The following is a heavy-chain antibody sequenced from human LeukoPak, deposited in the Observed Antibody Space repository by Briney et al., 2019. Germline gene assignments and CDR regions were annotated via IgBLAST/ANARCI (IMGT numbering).Heavy chain of an antibody. D-gene: IGHD3/OR15-3a*01. CDR3: SRLGDWLTTYYFDY. CDR1: GYTFTSYA. J-gene: IGHJ4*02. V-gene: IGHV1-3*01. CDR2: INAGNGNT. Sequence: ASVKVSCKASGYTFTSYAMHWVRQAPGQRLEWMGWINAGNGNTKYSQKFQGRVIITRDTSASTACMELSNLRSEDTAVYYCSRLGDWLTTYYFDYWGQGTLVTVSS.